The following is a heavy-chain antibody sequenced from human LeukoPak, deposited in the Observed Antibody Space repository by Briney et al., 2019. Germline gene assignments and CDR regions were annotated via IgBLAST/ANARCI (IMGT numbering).Heavy chain of an antibody. Sequence: GGSLRLSCAASGFTFSSYSMNWVRQAPGKGLEWVSSISSSSSYIYYADSVKGRFTISRDNAKNSLYLQMNSLRAEDTAVYYCARHAHCSSPSCYVNYYYYCYMDVWGKGTTVTVSS. CDR1: GFTFSSYS. CDR3: ARHAHCSSPSCYVNYYYYCYMDV. J-gene: IGHJ6*03. V-gene: IGHV3-21*01. D-gene: IGHD2-2*01. CDR2: ISSSSSYI.